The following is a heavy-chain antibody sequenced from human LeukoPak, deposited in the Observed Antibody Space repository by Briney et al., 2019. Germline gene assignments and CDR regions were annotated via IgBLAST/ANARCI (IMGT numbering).Heavy chain of an antibody. CDR2: IGTAADT. CDR3: ARAGDGGNPLYYYGMDV. J-gene: IGHJ6*02. D-gene: IGHD4-23*01. CDR1: GFTFSSYD. Sequence: GGSLRLSCAASGFTFSSYDMHWVRQATGKGLEWVSAIGTAADTYYPGSVKGRFTISRENAKNSLYLQMNSLRAGDTAVYYCARAGDGGNPLYYYGMDVWGQGTTVTVS. V-gene: IGHV3-13*01.